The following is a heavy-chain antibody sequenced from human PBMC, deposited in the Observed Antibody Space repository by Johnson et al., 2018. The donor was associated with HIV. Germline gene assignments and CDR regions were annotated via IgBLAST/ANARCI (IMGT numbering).Heavy chain of an antibody. CDR3: ARDKGGIVGYDAFDI. CDR1: GFTFSSYA. V-gene: IGHV3-30-3*01. CDR2: ISYDGSNK. Sequence: VLLVESGGGVVQPGRSLRLSCAASGFTFSSYAMHWVRQAPGKGLEWVAVISYDGSNKYYADSVRGRFTISRDNSKNTLYLQMNSLRAEDTAVYYCARDKGGIVGYDAFDIWGQGTMVTVSS. J-gene: IGHJ3*02. D-gene: IGHD1-26*01.